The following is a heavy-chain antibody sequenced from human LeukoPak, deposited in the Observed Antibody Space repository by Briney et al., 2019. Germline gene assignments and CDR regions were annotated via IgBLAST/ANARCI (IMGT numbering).Heavy chain of an antibody. Sequence: GGSLRLSCAASGFTFDDYAMPWVRQAPGKGLEWVSGISWNSGSIGHADSVKGRFTISRDNAKNSLYLQMNSLRAEDTALYYCAKDRGNYYGMDVWGQGTTVTVSS. CDR1: GFTFDDYA. CDR2: ISWNSGSI. V-gene: IGHV3-9*01. J-gene: IGHJ6*02. CDR3: AKDRGNYYGMDV.